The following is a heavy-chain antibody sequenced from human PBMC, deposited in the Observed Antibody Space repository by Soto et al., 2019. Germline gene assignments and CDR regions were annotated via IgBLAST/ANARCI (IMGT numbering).Heavy chain of an antibody. CDR1: GGSISNYY. V-gene: IGHV4-59*08. Sequence: QVQLQESGPGLVKPSETLSLTCTVSGGSISNYYWSWIRQPPGKGLEWIGYIYFSGSTNYNLSLKSRVTLSVDTSKNQFSLKLSSVTAADTAVYYCARRYGGAVDYWGQGTLVTVSS. J-gene: IGHJ4*02. CDR2: IYFSGST. CDR3: ARRYGGAVDY. D-gene: IGHD3-10*01.